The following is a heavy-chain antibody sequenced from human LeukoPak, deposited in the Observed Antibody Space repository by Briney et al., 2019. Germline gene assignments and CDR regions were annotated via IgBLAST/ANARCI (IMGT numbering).Heavy chain of an antibody. CDR2: IYYSGST. J-gene: IGHJ4*02. V-gene: IGHV4-59*01. CDR1: GGSISSYY. CDR3: AREYCSGGSCYGNFDY. Sequence: SETLSLTCTVSGGSISSYYWSWIRQPPGKGLEGMGYIYYSGSTNYNPSLKSRVTISVDTSKNQFSLKLSSVTAADTAVYYCAREYCSGGSCYGNFDYWGQGTLVTVSS. D-gene: IGHD2-15*01.